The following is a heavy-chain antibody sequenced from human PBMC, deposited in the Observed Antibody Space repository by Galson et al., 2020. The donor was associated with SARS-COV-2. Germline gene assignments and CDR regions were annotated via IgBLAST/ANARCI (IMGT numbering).Heavy chain of an antibody. J-gene: IGHJ4*02. CDR3: AVPDPYCSGGDCYYSRLPDC. CDR2: ISFRGSNI. CDR1: GFSFSSFD. V-gene: IGHV3-30*03. D-gene: IGHD2-15*01. Sequence: GESLKISCAASGFSFSSFDMHWVRQAPGKGLQWVAVISFRGSNIYYADSVKGRFTVSRDNPKNTLFLQMNKLRTEDTAVYYCAVPDPYCSGGDCYYSRLPDCWGQGTLVTVSS.